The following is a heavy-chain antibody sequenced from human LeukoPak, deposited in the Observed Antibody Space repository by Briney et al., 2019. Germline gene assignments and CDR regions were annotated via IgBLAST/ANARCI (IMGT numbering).Heavy chain of an antibody. D-gene: IGHD3-22*01. J-gene: IGHJ4*02. Sequence: SVKVSCKASGGTFSSYAISWVRQAPGQGLEWMGRIIPIFGTANYAQKFQGRVTITTDESTSTAYMELSSLRSEDTAVYYCASRYYYDSSGYYLDYWGQGTLVTVSS. CDR1: GGTFSSYA. V-gene: IGHV1-69*05. CDR2: IIPIFGTA. CDR3: ASRYYYDSSGYYLDY.